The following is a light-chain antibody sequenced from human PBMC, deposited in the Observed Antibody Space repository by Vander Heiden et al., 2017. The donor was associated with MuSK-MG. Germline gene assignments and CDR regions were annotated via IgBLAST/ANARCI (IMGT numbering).Light chain of an antibody. J-gene: IGKJ4*01. CDR2: HAS. V-gene: IGKV1-13*02. Sequence: AIQLTQSPSSLSASVGDRVTITCRASQGISSTLAWYQQKPGKAPNLLIFHASSLESGVPSRFSGSGSGTEFTLTISSLQPEDFATDYCQQFNSFPFTFGGGTKVEIK. CDR3: QQFNSFPFT. CDR1: QGISST.